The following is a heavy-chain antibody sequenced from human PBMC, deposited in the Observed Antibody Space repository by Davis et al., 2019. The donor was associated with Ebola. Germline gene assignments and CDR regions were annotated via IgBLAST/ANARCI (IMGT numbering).Heavy chain of an antibody. Sequence: GESLKISCAASGFTFNTNWMSWVRQAPGKGLEWVAIIKEDRSEKNYVDSVKGRFTISRDNAKNSLYLQMNSLRVDDTAVFYCVRGGRRGGDFWGQGTLGTGSS. D-gene: IGHD3-16*01. CDR1: GFTFNTNW. CDR2: IKEDRSEK. J-gene: IGHJ4*02. CDR3: VRGGRRGGDF. V-gene: IGHV3-7*01.